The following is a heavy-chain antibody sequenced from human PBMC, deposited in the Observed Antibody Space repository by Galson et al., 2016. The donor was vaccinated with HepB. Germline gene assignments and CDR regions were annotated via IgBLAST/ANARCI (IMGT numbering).Heavy chain of an antibody. D-gene: IGHD2-21*01. J-gene: IGHJ4*02. Sequence: SLRLSCAASGFTFRDYPMSWVRQAPGKGLEWVSAINGGGDGTYYADSVKGRFTISRDNSKNTLFLQMYSLRAEDTAVYYCVRGNSGDYWGQGTLVTVSS. CDR1: GFTFRDYP. CDR3: VRGNSGDY. V-gene: IGHV3-23*01. CDR2: INGGGDGT.